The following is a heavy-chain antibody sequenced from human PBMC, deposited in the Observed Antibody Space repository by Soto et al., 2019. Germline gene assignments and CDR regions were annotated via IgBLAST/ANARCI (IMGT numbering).Heavy chain of an antibody. Sequence: EVQLVESGGGLVQPGGSLRLSCAASGFTVSTKYMSWVRQAPGKGLEWVSVIYSGGSTFYADSVRGRFTISRDNSKNTVNLQMNSRGAEDTAVYYCARDPWAADYWGQGTLVTVSS. D-gene: IGHD3-16*01. CDR1: GFTVSTKY. CDR2: IYSGGST. J-gene: IGHJ4*02. CDR3: ARDPWAADY. V-gene: IGHV3-66*01.